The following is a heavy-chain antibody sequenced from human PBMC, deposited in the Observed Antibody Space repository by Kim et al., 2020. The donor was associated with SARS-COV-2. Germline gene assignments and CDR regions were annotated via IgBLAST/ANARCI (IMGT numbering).Heavy chain of an antibody. V-gene: IGHV3-23*01. D-gene: IGHD3-10*01. CDR2: ISGSGGDT. Sequence: GGSLRLSCAASGFTFSSYAMSWVRQAPGKGLEWVSTISGSGGDTYYPDSVKGRFTISRDNSKNTLYLQMNSLRAQDTAVYYCAKDRVVRGIMGAFASWGQGTLVTVSS. CDR3: AKDRVVRGIMGAFAS. CDR1: GFTFSSYA. J-gene: IGHJ4*02.